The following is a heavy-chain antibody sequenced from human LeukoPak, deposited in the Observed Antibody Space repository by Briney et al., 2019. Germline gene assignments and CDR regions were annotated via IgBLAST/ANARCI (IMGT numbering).Heavy chain of an antibody. CDR2: ISGSGGST. Sequence: GGSLRLSCAASGFTFSSYAMSWVRQAPGKGLEWVSTISGSGGSTYYADSVKGRFTTSRDNSKNTLYLQMNSLRAEDTAVYYCAKGRRDGGHCSGGSCYRSFDYWGQGTLVTVSS. D-gene: IGHD2-15*01. CDR1: GFTFSSYA. J-gene: IGHJ4*02. CDR3: AKGRRDGGHCSGGSCYRSFDY. V-gene: IGHV3-23*01.